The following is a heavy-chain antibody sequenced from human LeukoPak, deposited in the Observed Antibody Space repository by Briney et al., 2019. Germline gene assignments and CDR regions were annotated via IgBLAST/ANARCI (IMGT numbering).Heavy chain of an antibody. CDR2: IYYSGST. D-gene: IGHD3-22*01. V-gene: IGHV4-59*08. CDR3: ARHSYDSSGYAFDI. CDR1: GGSISSYY. J-gene: IGHJ3*02. Sequence: PSETLSLTCTVSGGSISSYYWSWIRQPPGKGLEWIGYIYYSGSTNYNPSLKSRVTISVDTSKNQFSLKLSSVTAADTAVYYCARHSYDSSGYAFDIWGQGTMVTVSS.